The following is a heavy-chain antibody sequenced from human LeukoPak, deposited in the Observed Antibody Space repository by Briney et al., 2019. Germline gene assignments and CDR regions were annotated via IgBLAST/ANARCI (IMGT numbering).Heavy chain of an antibody. Sequence: GGSLRLSCAASGFTFSSYGMHWVRQAPGKGLEWVAVISYDGSNKYYADSVKGRFTISRDNSKNSLYLQMNSPRAEDTAVYYCARAVRYDSSGYSLTVWGQGTLVTVSS. CDR3: ARAVRYDSSGYSLTV. CDR2: ISYDGSNK. D-gene: IGHD3-22*01. CDR1: GFTFSSYG. J-gene: IGHJ4*02. V-gene: IGHV3-30*03.